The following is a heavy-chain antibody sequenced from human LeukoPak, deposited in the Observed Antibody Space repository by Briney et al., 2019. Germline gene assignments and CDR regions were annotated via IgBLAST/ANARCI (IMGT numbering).Heavy chain of an antibody. CDR1: GGYISSYY. CDR2: VYYTGST. Sequence: PSETLSLTCTVSGGYISSYYWSWIRQPPGEGLEWIGYVYYTGSTNYNPSLKSRVSISVDTSKNQFSLKLRSVSAADTAVYYCARAGGSGLIDYWGQGTLVTVSS. J-gene: IGHJ4*02. CDR3: ARAGGSGLIDY. D-gene: IGHD6-19*01. V-gene: IGHV4-59*01.